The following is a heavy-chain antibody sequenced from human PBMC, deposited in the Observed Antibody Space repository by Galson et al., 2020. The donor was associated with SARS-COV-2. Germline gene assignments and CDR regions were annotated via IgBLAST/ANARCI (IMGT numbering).Heavy chain of an antibody. CDR1: GGSIDNYY. Sequence: ETLSLTCDISGGSIDNYYWSWIRQPAGRGLEWIGRLNNAGTTDYNPSLKSRVTMSVDTSKNQFSLKLSSLTAADTAVYYCARDPHYGSGTWGQGILVTVSS. CDR2: LNNAGTT. CDR3: ARDPHYGSGT. D-gene: IGHD3-10*01. V-gene: IGHV4-4*07. J-gene: IGHJ5*02.